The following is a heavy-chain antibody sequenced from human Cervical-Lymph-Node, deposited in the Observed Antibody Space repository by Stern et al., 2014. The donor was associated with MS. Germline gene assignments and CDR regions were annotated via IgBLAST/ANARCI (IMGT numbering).Heavy chain of an antibody. CDR2: IYPGDSDT. V-gene: IGHV5-51*03. Sequence: EVQLVESGAEVKKPGESLKISCKGSGYSFTSYWIGWVRQMPGKGLEWMGIIYPGDSDTRYSPAFQGQGTISADKSISTAYLQWSSLKASDTAMYYCARSEYYDFWSGYSRRDYFDYWGQGTLVTVSS. CDR1: GYSFTSYW. J-gene: IGHJ4*02. D-gene: IGHD3-3*01. CDR3: ARSEYYDFWSGYSRRDYFDY.